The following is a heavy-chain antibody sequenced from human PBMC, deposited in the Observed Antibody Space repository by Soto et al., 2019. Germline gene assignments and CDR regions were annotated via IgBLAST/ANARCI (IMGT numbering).Heavy chain of an antibody. Sequence: PGGSLRLSCAASGFTVSSNYMSWVRQAPGKGLEWVSVIYSGGSTYYADSVKGRFTISRDNSKNTLYLQMNSLRAEDTAVYYCARERRYCTNGVCYNRRYYGMDVWGQGTTVTVSS. D-gene: IGHD2-8*01. V-gene: IGHV3-53*01. CDR2: IYSGGST. J-gene: IGHJ6*02. CDR1: GFTVSSNY. CDR3: ARERRYCTNGVCYNRRYYGMDV.